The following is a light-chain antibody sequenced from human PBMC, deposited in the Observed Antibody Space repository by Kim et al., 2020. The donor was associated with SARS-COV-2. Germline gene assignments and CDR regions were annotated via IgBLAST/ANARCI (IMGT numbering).Light chain of an antibody. J-gene: IGKJ1*01. V-gene: IGKV1-39*01. CDR3: QQSYENPPT. Sequence: APVGDSVTITCRPGQSIGKFLNWYQQKPGGAPKLLIYGVSSLRSGVPSRFSGSGSGTDFSLTISSLQPEDFATYYCQQSYENPPTFGQGTKVDIK. CDR1: QSIGKF. CDR2: GVS.